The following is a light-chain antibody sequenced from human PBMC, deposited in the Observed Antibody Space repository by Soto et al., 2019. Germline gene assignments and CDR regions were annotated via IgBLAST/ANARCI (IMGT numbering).Light chain of an antibody. CDR2: GAS. CDR1: QSVSSSY. J-gene: IGKJ1*01. Sequence: ENVLTQSPGTVSLSPGERATLSCRASQSVSSSYLAWYQQKPGQAPRLLIYGASSRATGIPDRFSGSGSGTDFTLTISRLEPEDFAVYYCQQYGSSPWTFGQGTKVDI. V-gene: IGKV3-20*01. CDR3: QQYGSSPWT.